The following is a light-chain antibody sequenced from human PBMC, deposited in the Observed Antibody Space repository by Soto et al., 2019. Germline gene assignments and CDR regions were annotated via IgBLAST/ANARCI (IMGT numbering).Light chain of an antibody. CDR1: SSDVGVYNS. V-gene: IGLV2-14*01. J-gene: IGLJ1*01. CDR2: NVS. CDR3: SSYASSSSYV. Sequence: QSVLTQPASLSGSPGQSITISCTGTSSDVGVYNSVSWYQQHPGKAPKLIISNVSDRPSGVSDRFSGSKSGNTASLTISGLQAEDEADYYCSSYASSSSYVFGTGTKVTVL.